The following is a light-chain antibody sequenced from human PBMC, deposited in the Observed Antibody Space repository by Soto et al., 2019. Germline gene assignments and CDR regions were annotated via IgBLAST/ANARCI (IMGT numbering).Light chain of an antibody. Sequence: QSALTQPASVSGSPGQSITISCTGTSSDIGGYNFVSWYQQHPGKAPKLMIYDVSNRPSGVSNRFSGSKSGNTASLTISGLHAEDEADYYCSSYTGRTPPVVFGGGTNLTVL. V-gene: IGLV2-14*01. J-gene: IGLJ2*01. CDR3: SSYTGRTPPVV. CDR2: DVS. CDR1: SSDIGGYNF.